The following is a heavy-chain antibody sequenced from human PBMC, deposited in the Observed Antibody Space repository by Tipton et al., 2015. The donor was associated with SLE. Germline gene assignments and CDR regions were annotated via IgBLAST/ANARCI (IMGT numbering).Heavy chain of an antibody. D-gene: IGHD2-2*01. CDR2: VYHSGSA. J-gene: IGHJ4*02. CDR1: GGSIGIGGYS. V-gene: IGHV4-30-2*01. CDR3: ASRVVPAAFGY. Sequence: TLSLTCAVSGGSIGIGGYSWNWIRQPPGKGLEWIGYVYHSGSAYYNPSLKSRVTISVDRSRNQFSLKLSSVTAADTALYYCASRVVPAAFGYWGQGTLVTVSS.